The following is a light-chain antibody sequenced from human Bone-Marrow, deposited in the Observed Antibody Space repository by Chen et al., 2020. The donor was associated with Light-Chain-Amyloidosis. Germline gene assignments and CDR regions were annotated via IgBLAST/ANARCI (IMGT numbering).Light chain of an antibody. V-gene: IGLV2-14*03. J-gene: IGLJ2*01. CDR2: DVS. CDR3: SSYTSSRTLV. CDR1: SSDVGGYNH. Sequence: QSALTQPASVSGFPGQSITISCTGTSSDVGGYNHVSWYQQHPGKAPKLMIYDVSNRPSGVSNRFSGSKSGNTASLTISGLQAEDEADYYCSSYTSSRTLVFGGGTKLTVL.